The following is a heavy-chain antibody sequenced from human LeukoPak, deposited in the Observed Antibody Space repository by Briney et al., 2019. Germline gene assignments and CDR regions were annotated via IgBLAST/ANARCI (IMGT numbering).Heavy chain of an antibody. V-gene: IGHV3-13*01. CDR2: IGTAGDT. D-gene: IGHD5-12*01. CDR1: GFTFSSYD. Sequence: PGGSLRLSCAASGFTFSSYDMHWVRQATGKGLEWVSAIGTAGDTYYPGSVKGRFTISRENAKNSLYLQMNSLRAGDTAVYYCARRIVATNQAADNWFDPWGQGTLVTVSS. J-gene: IGHJ5*02. CDR3: ARRIVATNQAADNWFDP.